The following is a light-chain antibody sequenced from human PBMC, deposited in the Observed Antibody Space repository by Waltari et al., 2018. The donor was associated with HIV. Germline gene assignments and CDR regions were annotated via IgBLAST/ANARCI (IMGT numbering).Light chain of an antibody. CDR2: DDT. Sequence: SYVLTQPPSESVAPGQTARVTCGGQNVGSNSVHWYQQKAGQPPTLVLYDDTDRPSGIPERFSGSNSGNTATLTISRVEVGDEADYYCHVWDSAGDGHV. CDR1: NVGSNS. V-gene: IGLV3-21*02. J-gene: IGLJ1*01. CDR3: HVWDSAGDGHV.